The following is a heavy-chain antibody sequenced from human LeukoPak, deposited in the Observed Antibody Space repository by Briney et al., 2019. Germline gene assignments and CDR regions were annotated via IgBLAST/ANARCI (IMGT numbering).Heavy chain of an antibody. CDR1: GYSISSGYY. D-gene: IGHD3-10*01. Sequence: SETLSLTCTVSGYSISSGYYWGWIRQPPGKGLEWIGSIYHSGSTYYNPSLKSRVTISVDTSKNQFSLKLSSVTAADTAVYYCARTDGSGSLRGSNFDYWGQGTLVTVSS. CDR2: IYHSGST. CDR3: ARTDGSGSLRGSNFDY. V-gene: IGHV4-38-2*02. J-gene: IGHJ4*02.